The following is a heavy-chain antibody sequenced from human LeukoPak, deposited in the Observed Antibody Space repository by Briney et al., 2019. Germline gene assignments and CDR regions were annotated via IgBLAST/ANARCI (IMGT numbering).Heavy chain of an antibody. CDR2: IYYSGST. V-gene: IGHV4-59*08. D-gene: IGHD6-19*01. CDR3: ARTGVYSSGWPAPYYYYYGMDV. J-gene: IGHJ6*02. Sequence: PSETLSLTCTVSGGSISSYYWSWIRQPPGKGLEWIGYIYYSGSTNYNPSLKSRVTISVDTSKNQFSLKLSSVTAADTAVYYCARTGVYSSGWPAPYYYYYGMDVWGQGTTVTVSS. CDR1: GGSISSYY.